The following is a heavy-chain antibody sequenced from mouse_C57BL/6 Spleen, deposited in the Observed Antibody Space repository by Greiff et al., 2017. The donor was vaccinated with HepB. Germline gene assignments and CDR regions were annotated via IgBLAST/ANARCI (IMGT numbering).Heavy chain of an antibody. Sequence: EVQLVESGEGLVKPGGSLKLSCAASGFTFSSYAMSWVRQTPEKRLEWVAYISSGGDYIYYADTVKGRFTISRDNARNTLYLQMSSLKSEDTAMYYCTKVYYYGSSYKAMDYWGQGTSVTVSS. CDR2: ISSGGDYI. J-gene: IGHJ4*01. CDR3: TKVYYYGSSYKAMDY. V-gene: IGHV5-9-1*02. CDR1: GFTFSSYA. D-gene: IGHD1-1*01.